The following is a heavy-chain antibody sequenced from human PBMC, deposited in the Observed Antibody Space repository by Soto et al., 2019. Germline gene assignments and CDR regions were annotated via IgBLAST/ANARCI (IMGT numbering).Heavy chain of an antibody. D-gene: IGHD4-4*01. Sequence: ASVKVSCKASGGTFSSYTISWVRQAPGQGLEWMGRIIPILGIANYAQKFQGRVTITADKSTSTAYMELSSLRSEDTAVYYCARDRLLSTVTNSDYYYYYMDVWGKGTTVTVSS. CDR2: IIPILGIA. CDR3: ARDRLLSTVTNSDYYYYYMDV. J-gene: IGHJ6*03. CDR1: GGTFSSYT. V-gene: IGHV1-69*04.